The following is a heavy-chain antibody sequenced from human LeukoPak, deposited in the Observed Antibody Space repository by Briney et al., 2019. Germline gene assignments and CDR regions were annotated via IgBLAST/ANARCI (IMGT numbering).Heavy chain of an antibody. CDR2: IKEDGSQQ. V-gene: IGHV3-7*01. Sequence: GGSLRLSSTASGFPLNDWMSWVRQAPGKGLEWVANIKEDGSQQNYVDSVKGRFTISRDNAKNSLHLQMNSLTAEDTAVYYCARYTRSADDTFDIWGQGTMVTVSS. CDR1: GFPLNDW. J-gene: IGHJ3*02. CDR3: ARYTRSADDTFDI. D-gene: IGHD1-26*01.